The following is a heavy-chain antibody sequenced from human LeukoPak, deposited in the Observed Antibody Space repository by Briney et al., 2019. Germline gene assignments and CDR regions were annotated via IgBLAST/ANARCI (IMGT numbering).Heavy chain of an antibody. V-gene: IGHV4-34*01. Sequence: PSETLSLTCAVYGGSFSGYYWSWIRQPPGKGLEWIGEINHSGSTNYNPSLKSRVTISVDTSKNQFSLKLSSVTAADTAVYYCARAVPLYYGSGSYHPDAFDIWGQGTMVTVSS. CDR1: GGSFSGYY. D-gene: IGHD3-10*01. CDR3: ARAVPLYYGSGSYHPDAFDI. CDR2: INHSGST. J-gene: IGHJ3*02.